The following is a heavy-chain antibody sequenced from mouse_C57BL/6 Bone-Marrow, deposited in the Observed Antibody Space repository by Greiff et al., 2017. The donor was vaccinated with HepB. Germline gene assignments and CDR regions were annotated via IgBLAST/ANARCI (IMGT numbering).Heavy chain of an antibody. CDR3: ARDPLITTVEAEDY. CDR2: ISYSGST. Sequence: EVKLQESGPGMVKPSQSLSLTCTVTGYSITSGYDWHWIRHFPGNKLEWMGYISYSGSTNYNPSLKSRISITHDTSKNHFFLKLNSVTTEDTATYYCARDPLITTVEAEDYWGQGTSVTVSS. V-gene: IGHV3-1*01. CDR1: GYSITSGYD. J-gene: IGHJ4*01. D-gene: IGHD1-1*01.